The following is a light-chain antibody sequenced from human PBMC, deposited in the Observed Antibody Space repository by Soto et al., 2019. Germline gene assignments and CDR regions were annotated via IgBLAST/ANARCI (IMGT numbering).Light chain of an antibody. CDR3: QQYNTYST. J-gene: IGKJ5*01. CDR1: QSIGSY. Sequence: DIQMTQSPSSLSASVGDRVTITCRASQSIGSYFNWYQQKPGKAPKLLIYAASALESGVPSRFSGSGSGTEFTLTISSLQPDDFATYYCQQYNTYSTFGQGTRREIK. CDR2: AAS. V-gene: IGKV1-5*01.